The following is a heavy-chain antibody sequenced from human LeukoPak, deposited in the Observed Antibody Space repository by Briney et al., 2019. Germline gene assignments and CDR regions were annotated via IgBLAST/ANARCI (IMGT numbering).Heavy chain of an antibody. Sequence: PGRSLRLSCAASGFTFSSYAMHWVRQAPGKGLEWVAVISYDGSNKYYADSVKGRFTISRDNSKNTLYLQINSLRAEDTAVYYCASPVEEYDSSGYLILRWGQGTLVTVSS. D-gene: IGHD3-22*01. J-gene: IGHJ4*02. V-gene: IGHV3-30-3*01. CDR3: ASPVEEYDSSGYLILR. CDR2: ISYDGSNK. CDR1: GFTFSSYA.